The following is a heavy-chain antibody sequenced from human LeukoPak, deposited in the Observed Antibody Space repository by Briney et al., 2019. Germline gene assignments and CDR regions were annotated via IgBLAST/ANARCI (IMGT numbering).Heavy chain of an antibody. V-gene: IGHV1-2*02. D-gene: IGHD3-10*01. CDR3: ARVRSDYPSYNWFDP. J-gene: IGHJ5*02. CDR1: GYTFTGYY. CDR2: INPNSGGT. Sequence: ASVKVSCKASGYTFTGYYMHWVRQAPGQGLEWMGWINPNSGGTNYAQKFQGRVTMTRDTSISTAYMELSRLRSDDTAVYYCARVRSDYPSYNWFDPWGQGTLVTVSS.